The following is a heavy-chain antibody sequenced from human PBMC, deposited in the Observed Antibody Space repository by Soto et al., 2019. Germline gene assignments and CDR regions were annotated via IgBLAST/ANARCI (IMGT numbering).Heavy chain of an antibody. CDR2: VSAYNGVT. V-gene: IGHV1-18*01. J-gene: IGHJ6*04. CDR3: ARGIALRDYYDMDV. Sequence: QVHLVQSGAEVKEPGDSVKVSCKASGYTFTAYGINWVRQAPGQGLEWMGWVSAYNGVTNYAQKLHGRVAMTTDTSTKTVYLELRSLRPDDTAVYYCARGIALRDYYDMDVWGIGTTVTVSS. CDR1: GYTFTAYG. D-gene: IGHD6-13*01.